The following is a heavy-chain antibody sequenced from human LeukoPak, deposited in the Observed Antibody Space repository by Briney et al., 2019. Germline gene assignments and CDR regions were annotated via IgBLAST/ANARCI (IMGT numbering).Heavy chain of an antibody. Sequence: PGGSLRLSCAASGFTFSSYAMHWVRQASGKGLEYVSAISSNGGSTYYANSVKGRFTISRDNSKNTLYLQMGSLRAEDMAVYYCARAPGARYYFDYWGQGTLVTVSS. CDR2: ISSNGGST. J-gene: IGHJ4*02. CDR3: ARAPGARYYFDY. CDR1: GFTFSSYA. V-gene: IGHV3-64*01. D-gene: IGHD1-26*01.